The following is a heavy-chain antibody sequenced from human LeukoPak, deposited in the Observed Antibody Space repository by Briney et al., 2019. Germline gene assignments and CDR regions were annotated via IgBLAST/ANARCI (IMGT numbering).Heavy chain of an antibody. CDR2: ISGSGGST. CDR3: AKVSSSGYYYPFVDY. Sequence: GGSLRLYCAASGFTFSSYAMRWVRQAPGKGLEWVSAISGSGGSTYYADSVKGRFTISRDNSKNTLYLQMNSLRAEDTAVYYCAKVSSSGYYYPFVDYWGQGTLVTVSS. V-gene: IGHV3-23*01. J-gene: IGHJ4*02. D-gene: IGHD3-22*01. CDR1: GFTFSSYA.